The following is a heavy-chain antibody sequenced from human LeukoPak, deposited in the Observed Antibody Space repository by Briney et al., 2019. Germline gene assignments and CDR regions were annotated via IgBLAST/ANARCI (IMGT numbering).Heavy chain of an antibody. J-gene: IGHJ4*02. V-gene: IGHV3-21*01. Sequence: GVLRLSCAASGFSFINYNMHWVRQAPGKGLEWVSSISSSSTYIYYADSMKGRFTISRDNAKNSLYLQMNSLRAEDTAVYYCAKEIWPTVTTPGHTHFDYWGQGTLVTVSS. CDR2: ISSSSTYI. CDR1: GFSFINYN. D-gene: IGHD4-17*01. CDR3: AKEIWPTVTTPGHTHFDY.